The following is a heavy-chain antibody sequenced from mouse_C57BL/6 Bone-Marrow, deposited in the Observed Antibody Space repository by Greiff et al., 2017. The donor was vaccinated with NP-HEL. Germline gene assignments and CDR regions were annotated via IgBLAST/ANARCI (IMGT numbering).Heavy chain of an antibody. V-gene: IGHV1-81*01. CDR3: ARDGLYYYGSSSFAY. D-gene: IGHD1-1*01. CDR1: GYTFTSYG. Sequence: QVQLQQSGAELARPGASVKLSCKASGYTFTSYGISWVKQRTGQGLEWIGEIYPRSGNTYYNEKFKGKATLTADKSSSTAYMELRSLTSVDSAVYFCARDGLYYYGSSSFAYWGQGTLVTVSA. CDR2: IYPRSGNT. J-gene: IGHJ3*01.